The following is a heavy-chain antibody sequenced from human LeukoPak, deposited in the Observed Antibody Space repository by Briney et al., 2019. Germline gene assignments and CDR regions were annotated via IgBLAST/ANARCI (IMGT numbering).Heavy chain of an antibody. CDR3: TTDPSIIMIVDRRDY. J-gene: IGHJ4*02. CDR1: GFTFTNAW. V-gene: IGHV3-15*01. CDR2: IKRKTDGGTT. Sequence: GGSLRLSCAASGFTFTNAWMSRVRHAPGKGLEWVGRIKRKTDGGTTDYAAPVKGRFTISRDDSKNTVYLQMNSLKTEDTAVYYCTTDPSIIMIVDRRDYWGQGTLVTVSS. D-gene: IGHD3-22*01.